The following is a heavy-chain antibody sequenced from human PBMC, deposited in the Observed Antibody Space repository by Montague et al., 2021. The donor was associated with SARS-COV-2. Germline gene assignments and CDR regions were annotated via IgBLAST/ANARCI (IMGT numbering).Heavy chain of an antibody. CDR3: VRASLIKARIAVAGTTVY. CDR1: GFTFNNYA. CDR2: ISYDGSNK. Sequence: SLRLSCAASGFTFNNYAMHWVRQAPGKGLEWVAIISYDGSNKYYADSVKGRFAISRDNSKNTLYLQMNSLRAEDTAVYYCVRASLIKARIAVAGTTVYWGQGNLVTISS. J-gene: IGHJ4*02. V-gene: IGHV3-30*09. D-gene: IGHD6-19*01.